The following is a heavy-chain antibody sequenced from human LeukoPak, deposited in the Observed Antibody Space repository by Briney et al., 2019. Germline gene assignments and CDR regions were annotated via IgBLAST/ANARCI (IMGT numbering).Heavy chain of an antibody. CDR2: MNQDGSEK. CDR3: AKTVEHY. D-gene: IGHD4-23*01. V-gene: IGHV3-7*03. J-gene: IGHJ4*02. CDR1: GFTFSSYW. Sequence: GGSLRLSCAASGFTFSSYWMSWVRQAPGKGLEWVANMNQDGSEKYYVDSVKGRFTISRDNAKNSLYLQMSNLRAEDTAVYYCAKTVEHYWGQGTLVTVSS.